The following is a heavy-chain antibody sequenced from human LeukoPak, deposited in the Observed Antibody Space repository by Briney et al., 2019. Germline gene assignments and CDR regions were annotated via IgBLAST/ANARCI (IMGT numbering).Heavy chain of an antibody. Sequence: PGGSLRLSCAASGFIFSSYAMSWVRQAPGKGLEWVSAIRGGGGSTFYADFVKGRFTISRDNSKNTLYLQMNSLRAEDTAVYYCAKDWDDYGDYLPLDYWGQGTLVSVSS. CDR2: IRGGGGST. CDR3: AKDWDDYGDYLPLDY. CDR1: GFIFSSYA. D-gene: IGHD4-17*01. J-gene: IGHJ4*02. V-gene: IGHV3-23*01.